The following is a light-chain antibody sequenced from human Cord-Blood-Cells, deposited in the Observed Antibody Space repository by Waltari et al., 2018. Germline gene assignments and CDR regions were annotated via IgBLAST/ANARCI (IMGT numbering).Light chain of an antibody. V-gene: IGKV3-11*01. CDR3: QQRSNWPFA. CDR2: DAS. J-gene: IGKJ3*01. CDR1: QSVSSY. Sequence: EIVLTPSPATLSLSPGERDTPSCRASQSVSSYLAWYQQKPGQAPKLLIYDASNRATGIPARFSGRGSGTDFTLTISSLEPEDFAVYYCQQRSNWPFALGPGTKVDIK.